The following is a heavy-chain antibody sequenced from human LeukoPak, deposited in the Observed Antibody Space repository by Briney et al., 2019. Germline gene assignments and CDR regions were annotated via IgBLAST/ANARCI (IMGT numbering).Heavy chain of an antibody. CDR2: ITTRSAI. CDR1: GFTFSSYW. J-gene: IGHJ6*03. CDR3: ARVRGAGLQYYYMDV. D-gene: IGHD1-26*01. V-gene: IGHV3-48*01. Sequence: GGSLRLSCAASGFTFSSYWMNWVRQAPGKGLEWVSYITTRSAIYYADSVKGRFTISRDNAKDSLYLQMNSLRADDTAVYYCARVRGAGLQYYYMDVWGKGTTVTVSS.